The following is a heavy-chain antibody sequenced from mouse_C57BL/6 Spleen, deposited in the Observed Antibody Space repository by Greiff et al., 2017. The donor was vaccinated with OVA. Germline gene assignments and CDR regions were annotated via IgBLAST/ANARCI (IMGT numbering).Heavy chain of an antibody. J-gene: IGHJ2*01. CDR2: IDPETGGT. V-gene: IGHV1-15*01. D-gene: IGHD3-2*02. CDR3: TRGEGSGSYYFDY. CDR1: GYTFTDYE. Sequence: VQLQQSGAELVRPGASVTLSCKASGYTFTDYEMHWVKQTPVHGLEWIGAIDPETGGTAYNQKFKGKAILTADKSSSTAYMELRSLTSEDSAVYYCTRGEGSGSYYFDYWGQGTTLTVSS.